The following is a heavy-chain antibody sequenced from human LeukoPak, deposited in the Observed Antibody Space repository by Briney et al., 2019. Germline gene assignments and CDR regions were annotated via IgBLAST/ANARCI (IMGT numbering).Heavy chain of an antibody. CDR2: IYPDDSDT. Sequence: GESLKISCKASGYTFTTYWIGWVRQMPGKGLEWMGIIYPDDSDTTYSPSFQGQVTMSADKSISTAYLQWSSLKASDTAIYYCARPPNSGNYTPRLFDYWGQGTLVTVSS. D-gene: IGHD1-26*01. CDR3: ARPPNSGNYTPRLFDY. J-gene: IGHJ4*02. V-gene: IGHV5-51*01. CDR1: GYTFTTYW.